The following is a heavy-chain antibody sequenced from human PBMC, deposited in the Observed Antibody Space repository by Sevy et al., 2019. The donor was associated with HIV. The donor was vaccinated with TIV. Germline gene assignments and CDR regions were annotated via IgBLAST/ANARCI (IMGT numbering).Heavy chain of an antibody. Sequence: SETLSLTCTVSGGSISSYYWSWIRQPPGKGLEWIGYIYYSGRTNYNPSLKSRVTISVDTSKNQFSLKLSSVTAVDTAVYYCARDYIYALDVWGQGTTVTVSS. J-gene: IGHJ6*02. CDR1: GGSISSYY. CDR3: ARDYIYALDV. V-gene: IGHV4-59*01. CDR2: IYYSGRT.